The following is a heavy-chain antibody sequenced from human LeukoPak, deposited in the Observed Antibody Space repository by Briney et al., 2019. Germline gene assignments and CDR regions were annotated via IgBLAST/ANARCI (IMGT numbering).Heavy chain of an antibody. CDR1: GYTFTGYY. J-gene: IGHJ2*01. Sequence: ASVKVSCKASGYTFTGYYMHWVRQAPGQGLEWMGWINPNSGGTNYAQKFQGRVTMTRDTSISTAYMDLSRLRSDDTAVYYCARVVTAISWYFDLWGRGTLVTVSS. V-gene: IGHV1-2*02. CDR2: INPNSGGT. D-gene: IGHD2-21*02. CDR3: ARVVTAISWYFDL.